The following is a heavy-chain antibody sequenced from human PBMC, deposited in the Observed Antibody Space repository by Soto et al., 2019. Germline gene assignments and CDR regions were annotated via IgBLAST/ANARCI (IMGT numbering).Heavy chain of an antibody. CDR3: SKGPWGGNGIDY. CDR2: ISGSGGST. Sequence: EVQLLESGGGLVQPGGSLRLSCAASGFTFSSYAMSWVRQAPGKGLEWVSAISGSGGSTYYADSVTGRFTISRDNSKNTLYLQMNSLRAEDTAVYYCSKGPWGGNGIDYWGQGTLVTVSS. V-gene: IGHV3-23*01. CDR1: GFTFSSYA. J-gene: IGHJ4*02. D-gene: IGHD3-16*01.